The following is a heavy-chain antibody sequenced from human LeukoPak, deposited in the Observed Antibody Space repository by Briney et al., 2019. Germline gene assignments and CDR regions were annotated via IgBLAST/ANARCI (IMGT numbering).Heavy chain of an antibody. D-gene: IGHD6-19*01. V-gene: IGHV3-23*01. Sequence: GGSLRLSCAASGFTFSSYAMTLVRQPPGKGLEWVSTISGTGGGIYYADFVKGRFTISRDNSKNTLYLQMNSLRAEDTAVYYCAKDQGSSGYPTKFDFWGQGTLVTVSS. J-gene: IGHJ4*02. CDR2: ISGTGGGI. CDR3: AKDQGSSGYPTKFDF. CDR1: GFTFSSYA.